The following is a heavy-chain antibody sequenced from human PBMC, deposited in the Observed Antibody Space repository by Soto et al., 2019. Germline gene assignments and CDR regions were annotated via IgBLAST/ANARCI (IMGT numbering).Heavy chain of an antibody. V-gene: IGHV3-13*01. J-gene: IGHJ6*02. D-gene: IGHD3-3*01. CDR3: ARDREVDDFWSGYPFTYYYGMDV. Sequence: GGSLRLSCAASGFTFSSYDMHWVRQATGKGLEWVSAIGTAGDTYYPGSVKGRFTISRENAKNSLYLQMNSLRAEDTAVYYCARDREVDDFWSGYPFTYYYGMDVWGQGTTVTGSS. CDR1: GFTFSSYD. CDR2: IGTAGDT.